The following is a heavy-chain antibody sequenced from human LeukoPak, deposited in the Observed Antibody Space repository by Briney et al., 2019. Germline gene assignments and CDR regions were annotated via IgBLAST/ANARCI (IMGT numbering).Heavy chain of an antibody. J-gene: IGHJ4*02. CDR3: GGDDSGYDYVGTLAY. CDR1: GGSFIAYS. D-gene: IGHD5-12*01. V-gene: IGHV3-21*01. Sequence: PGGSLRLSCADSGGSFIAYSMNGGRQAPGKGLEWVSSISSRSSSIYYVHSVKGLFTISRDNAKNSLYLQMNSLRAEDTAVYYSGGDDSGYDYVGTLAYWGKGTLVTVSS. CDR2: ISSRSSSI.